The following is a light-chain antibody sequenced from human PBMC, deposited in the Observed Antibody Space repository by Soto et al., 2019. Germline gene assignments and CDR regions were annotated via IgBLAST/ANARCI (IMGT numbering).Light chain of an antibody. CDR1: QGIGTW. CDR3: QRADSFPQT. V-gene: IGKV1-12*01. CDR2: AAS. J-gene: IGKJ1*01. Sequence: DIQMTQSPSSVSASVGDRFTITCLASQGIGTWLAWYQQKPGKGPNLLIYAASSLESGVPSRFSGSGSGTDFTLTISSLQPEDFATYYCQRADSFPQTFGQGTKVDI.